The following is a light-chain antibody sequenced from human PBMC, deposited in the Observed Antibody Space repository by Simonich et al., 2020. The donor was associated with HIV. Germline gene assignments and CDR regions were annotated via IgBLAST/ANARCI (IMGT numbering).Light chain of an antibody. CDR3: QQYDNWPLL. CDR1: QSVSSN. V-gene: IGKV3-15*01. Sequence: EVVMTQSPATLSVSPGETATLSCRSSQSVSSNLAWYQQKTGQAPRLLIYCESTRATGIPARFSGSGSGTEFTLTISSMQSEDFAVYYCQQYDNWPLLFGQGTKLEIK. J-gene: IGKJ2*01. CDR2: CES.